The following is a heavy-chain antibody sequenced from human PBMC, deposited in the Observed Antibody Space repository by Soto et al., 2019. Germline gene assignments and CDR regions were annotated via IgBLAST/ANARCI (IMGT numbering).Heavy chain of an antibody. CDR3: AKDMRGYCSGGSCGIFDY. D-gene: IGHD2-15*01. CDR1: GFTFDDYA. Sequence: GGSLRLSCAASGFTFDDYAMHWVRQAPGKGLEWVSGISWNSGSIGYADSVKGRFTISRDNAKNSLYLQMNSLRAEDTALYYCAKDMRGYCSGGSCGIFDYWGQGTLVTVSS. CDR2: ISWNSGSI. J-gene: IGHJ4*02. V-gene: IGHV3-9*01.